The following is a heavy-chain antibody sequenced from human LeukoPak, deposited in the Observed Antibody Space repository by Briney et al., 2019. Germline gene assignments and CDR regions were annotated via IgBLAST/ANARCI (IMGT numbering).Heavy chain of an antibody. Sequence: NPSETLSLTCTVSGGSISIYYWSSVRQPPGKGLEWIAFIYYSGRTNYNPSLKSRVTISVDMSKKPFSVRLASVTAADTAVYYCAIAKHGDYFDAFDIWGQGTMVTVSS. CDR2: IYYSGRT. V-gene: IGHV4-59*08. J-gene: IGHJ3*02. CDR1: GGSISIYY. D-gene: IGHD4-17*01. CDR3: AIAKHGDYFDAFDI.